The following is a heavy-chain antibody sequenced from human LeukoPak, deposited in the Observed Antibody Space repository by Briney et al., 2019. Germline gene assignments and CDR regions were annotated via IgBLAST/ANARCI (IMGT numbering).Heavy chain of an antibody. CDR2: TSGGGLST. CDR3: AKDQGDRVGSSVS. D-gene: IGHD2-2*01. J-gene: IGHJ4*02. CDR1: EITFSSYV. Sequence: PGGSLRLSCATSEITFSSYVMRWVRQAPGQGLKWVSATSGGGLSTHYEDSVKGRFTISRSNFEKPLFLQMTSLRAEDTAVYYCAKDQGDRVGSSVSWGQGTLVTVSS. V-gene: IGHV3-23*01.